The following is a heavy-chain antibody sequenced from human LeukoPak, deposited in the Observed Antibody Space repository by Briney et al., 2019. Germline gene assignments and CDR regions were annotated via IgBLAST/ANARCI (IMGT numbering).Heavy chain of an antibody. D-gene: IGHD6-25*01. V-gene: IGHV4-59*01. CDR3: AREWSSGWAEFDY. J-gene: IGHJ4*02. Sequence: PSETLSLTCTVSGGSISSYYWSWIRQPPGKALEWIGDIYDSGSTNYNPSLKSRVTISVDTSKNQFSLKLSSVTAADTAVYYCAREWSSGWAEFDYWGQGTLVTVSS. CDR1: GGSISSYY. CDR2: IYDSGST.